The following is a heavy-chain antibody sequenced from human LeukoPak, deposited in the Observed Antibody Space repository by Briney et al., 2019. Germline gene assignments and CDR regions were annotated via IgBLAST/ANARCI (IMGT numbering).Heavy chain of an antibody. Sequence: SETLSLTCSVSGYSISSGYYWGWIRQPPGKTLEGIGSIYHSGSTYYNPSLKSRVTISVDTSKNQFSLKLSSVTAADTAVYYCARLQIYYYYYMDVWGKGTTVTVSS. CDR2: IYHSGST. CDR1: GYSISSGYY. V-gene: IGHV4-38-2*01. CDR3: ARLQIYYYYYMDV. D-gene: IGHD1-1*01. J-gene: IGHJ6*03.